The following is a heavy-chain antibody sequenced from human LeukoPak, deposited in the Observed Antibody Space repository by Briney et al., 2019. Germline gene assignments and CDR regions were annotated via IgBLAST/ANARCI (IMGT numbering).Heavy chain of an antibody. CDR1: GYTFTGYY. D-gene: IGHD6-13*01. Sequence: ASVKVSCKASGYTFTGYYMHWVRQAPGQGLEWMGRINPNSGGTNYAQKFQGRVTMTRDTSISTAYMEPSRLRSDDTAVYYCARVGWQQLVIISPAGPYGMDVWGQGTTVTVSS. J-gene: IGHJ6*02. V-gene: IGHV1-2*06. CDR3: ARVGWQQLVIISPAGPYGMDV. CDR2: INPNSGGT.